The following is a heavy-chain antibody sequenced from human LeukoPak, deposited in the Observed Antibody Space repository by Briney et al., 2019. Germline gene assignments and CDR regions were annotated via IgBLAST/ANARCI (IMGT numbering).Heavy chain of an antibody. CDR2: IKPDGSEK. CDR1: GVTFTTDW. Sequence: SGRSLRLSCAASGVTFTTDWISWVRQTPAPGLQWVVNIKPDGSEKYYIDSVKGRITSSRDNAKNSVDLQMNSLRVGDTAVYYCARGQSWAFDFWGQGTLVTVSS. V-gene: IGHV3-7*05. J-gene: IGHJ4*02. CDR3: ARGQSWAFDF. D-gene: IGHD1-26*01.